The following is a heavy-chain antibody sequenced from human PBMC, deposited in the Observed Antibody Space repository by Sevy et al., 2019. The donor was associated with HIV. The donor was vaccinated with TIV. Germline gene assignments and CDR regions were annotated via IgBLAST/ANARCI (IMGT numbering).Heavy chain of an antibody. D-gene: IGHD2-2*01. Sequence: GGSLRLSCAASGFTFNTYAMHWVRQAPGKGLEWVALISYDGSYEYYADSVEGRFTISRDNSKNTLYLQMNSLRAEDTAVYYCARSSLVMSGSYGMDVWGQGTTVTVSS. CDR2: ISYDGSYE. V-gene: IGHV3-30*04. CDR3: ARSSLVMSGSYGMDV. J-gene: IGHJ6*02. CDR1: GFTFNTYA.